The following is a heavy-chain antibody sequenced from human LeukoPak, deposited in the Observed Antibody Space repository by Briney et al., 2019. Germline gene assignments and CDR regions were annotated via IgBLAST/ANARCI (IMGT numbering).Heavy chain of an antibody. CDR1: GYTFTGYY. CDR3: ARNLAYCGGDCYPEDAFDI. D-gene: IGHD2-21*02. J-gene: IGHJ3*02. V-gene: IGHV1-2*02. CDR2: INPNSGGT. Sequence: ASVKVSFKASGYTFTGYYMHWVRQAPEQGLEWMGCINPNSGGTNYAQKFQSRVTMTRDPSTSTAYMELSRLRSEDTAVYYCARNLAYCGGDCYPEDAFDIWGQGTMVTVSS.